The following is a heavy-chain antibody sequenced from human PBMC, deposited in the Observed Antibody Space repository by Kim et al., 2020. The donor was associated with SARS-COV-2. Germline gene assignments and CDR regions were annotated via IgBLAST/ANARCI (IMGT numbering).Heavy chain of an antibody. J-gene: IGHJ4*02. CDR2: MNPNSGNT. CDR1: GYTFTSYD. Sequence: ASVKVSCKASGYTFTSYDINWVRQATGQGLEWMGWMNPNSGNTGYAQKFQGRVTMTRNTSISTAYMELSSLRSEDTAVYYCARGGLSLAGYFDWLTPTGNDYWGQGTLVTVSS. D-gene: IGHD3-9*01. V-gene: IGHV1-8*01. CDR3: ARGGLSLAGYFDWLTPTGNDY.